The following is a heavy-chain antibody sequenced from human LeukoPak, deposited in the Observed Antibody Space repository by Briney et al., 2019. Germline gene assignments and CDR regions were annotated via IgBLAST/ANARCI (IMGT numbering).Heavy chain of an antibody. CDR3: AKGRGWYFDY. CDR1: GFTFSSYG. Sequence: GGSLRLSCAASGFTFSSYGMHWARQAPGKGLEWVAFIRDDGSNKYYADSVKGRFTISRDNSRNTLYLQMNSLRAEDTAVYYCAKGRGWYFDYWGQGTLVAVSS. V-gene: IGHV3-30*02. J-gene: IGHJ4*02. D-gene: IGHD6-19*01. CDR2: IRDDGSNK.